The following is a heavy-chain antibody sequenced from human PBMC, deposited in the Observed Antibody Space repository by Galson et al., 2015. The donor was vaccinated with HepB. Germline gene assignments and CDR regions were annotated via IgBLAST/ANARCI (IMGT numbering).Heavy chain of an antibody. D-gene: IGHD6-6*01. Sequence: SVKVSCKASGGTFSSYAISWVRQAPGQGLEWMGGIIPIFGTANYAQKFQGRVTITADESTSTAYMELSSLRSEDTAVYYCARDKLRGAAPFFDYWGQGTLVTVSS. CDR1: GGTFSSYA. V-gene: IGHV1-69*13. CDR3: ARDKLRGAAPFFDY. J-gene: IGHJ4*02. CDR2: IIPIFGTA.